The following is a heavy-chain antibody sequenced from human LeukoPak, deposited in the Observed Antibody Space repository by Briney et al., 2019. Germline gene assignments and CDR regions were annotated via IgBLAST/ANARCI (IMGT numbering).Heavy chain of an antibody. J-gene: IGHJ4*02. D-gene: IGHD6-25*01. V-gene: IGHV4-34*01. CDR2: INHSGST. CDR1: GGSFSGYS. CDR3: ASTGSGGVFDY. Sequence: SETLSLTCAVYGGSFSGYSWTWIRQPPGKGLEWIGEINHSGSTNYNPSLKSRVTISVDTSKNQFSLKLSSVTAADTAVYYCASTGSGGVFDYWGQGTLVTVSS.